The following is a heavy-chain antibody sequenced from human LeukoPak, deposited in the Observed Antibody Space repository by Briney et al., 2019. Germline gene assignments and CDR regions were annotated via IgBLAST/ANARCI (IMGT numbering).Heavy chain of an antibody. D-gene: IGHD3-3*01. CDR3: ARVRYYDFWSGYYNFDY. CDR1: GGTFSSYA. V-gene: IGHV1-69*01. J-gene: IGHJ4*02. Sequence: SVKVSCKASGGTFSSYAISWVRQAPGQGLELMGGIIPIFGTANYAQKFQGRVTITADESTSTAYMELSSLRSEDTAVYYCARVRYYDFWSGYYNFDYWGQGTLVTVSS. CDR2: IIPIFGTA.